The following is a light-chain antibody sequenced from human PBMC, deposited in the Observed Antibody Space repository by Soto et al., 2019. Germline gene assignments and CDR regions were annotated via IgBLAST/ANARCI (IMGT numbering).Light chain of an antibody. CDR2: GAS. Sequence: EIVLTQSPGTLSLSPGERATLSCRASQSVSSSYLAWYQQKPDQAPRLLIYGASSRATGIPDRFSGSGSGTAFTLTISRLEPVDFAVYYCQQYGSSPQTFGQGTKVEIK. CDR3: QQYGSSPQT. CDR1: QSVSSSY. V-gene: IGKV3-20*01. J-gene: IGKJ1*01.